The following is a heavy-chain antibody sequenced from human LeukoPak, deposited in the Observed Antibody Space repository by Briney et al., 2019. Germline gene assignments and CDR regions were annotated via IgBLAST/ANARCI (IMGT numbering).Heavy chain of an antibody. CDR2: ISHSGVST. V-gene: IGHV3-23*01. J-gene: IGHJ4*02. CDR1: GFTFSNHD. CDR3: AKDQNWEGGY. D-gene: IGHD1-26*01. Sequence: QSGGSLRLSCAASGFTFSNHDMTWIRQAPGKGLEWVSVISHSGVSTNYADSVKGRFTISRDNSKNTVYLQMNSLRVEDTAVYYCAKDQNWEGGYWGQGTLVTVSS.